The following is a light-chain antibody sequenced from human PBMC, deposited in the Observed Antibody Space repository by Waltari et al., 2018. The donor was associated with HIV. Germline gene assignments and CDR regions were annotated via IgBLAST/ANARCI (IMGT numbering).Light chain of an antibody. V-gene: IGLV3-1*01. CDR3: QAWDSRTS. CDR2: QDS. Sequence: SYELTQPPSVSVSPGQTASITCPGDKLGDKSGSWYQQKAGQSPVLVIFQDSKRPSGIPERFSGSNSGNTATLTISGTQAMDEADYYCQAWDSRTSFGGGTKLTVL. J-gene: IGLJ2*01. CDR1: KLGDKS.